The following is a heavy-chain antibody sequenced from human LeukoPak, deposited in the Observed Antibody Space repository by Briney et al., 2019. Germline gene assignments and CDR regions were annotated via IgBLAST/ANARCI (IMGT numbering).Heavy chain of an antibody. CDR2: SSSGSTI. V-gene: IGHV3-48*04. Sequence: GGSLRLSCAASGFTFSSYWMSWVRQAPGKGLEWVSSSSGSTIYYAQPVHGRFTISSDNAKHSLYLQMTSLGAEVTAVYYCAKVLGPYYYYSSGYYYSWGQGTLVTVSS. CDR3: AKVLGPYYYYSSGYYYS. D-gene: IGHD3-22*01. CDR1: GFTFSSYW. J-gene: IGHJ4*02.